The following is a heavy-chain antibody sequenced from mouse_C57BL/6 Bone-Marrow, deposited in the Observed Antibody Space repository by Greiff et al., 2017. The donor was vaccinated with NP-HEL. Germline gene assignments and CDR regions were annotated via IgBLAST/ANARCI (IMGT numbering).Heavy chain of an antibody. V-gene: IGHV1-59*01. J-gene: IGHJ2*01. Sequence: QVQLQQPGAELVRPGASVKLSCKASGYTFTSYWMHWVKQRPGHGLEWIGVIVPSDSYTNYNQKFKGKATLTVDTSSSTAYMQLSSLTSEDTAVYYCAAGFDYGGQGTTLTVTS. CDR2: IVPSDSYT. CDR1: GYTFTSYW. CDR3: AAGFDY.